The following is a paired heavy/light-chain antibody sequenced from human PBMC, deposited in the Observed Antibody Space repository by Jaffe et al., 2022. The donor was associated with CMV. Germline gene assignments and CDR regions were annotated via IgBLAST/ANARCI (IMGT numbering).Heavy chain of an antibody. CDR2: ISRDGSLK. CDR1: GFSLSDHG. Sequence: QVQLVESGGGVVRPGKSLRLSCAASGFSLSDHGMHWVRQAPGKGLEWVAFISRDGSLKFYSDSVEGRFTISRDTSKNTLYLQMDSLTAEDTAVYFCARVKRDGLVALVRNAFDVWGQGTKVIVSS. J-gene: IGHJ3*01. V-gene: IGHV3-30*03. CDR3: ARVKRDGLVALVRNAFDV. D-gene: IGHD2-8*02.
Light chain of an antibody. CDR3: QQFGSSPVT. CDR1: QSVAGNY. CDR2: DAS. Sequence: IVLTQSPGTLALSLGERATLSCRASQSVAGNYLAWYQQKPGQAPRLLIFDASSRATGIPDRFGGSGSGTDFNLTINRLAPEDSAVYYCQQFGSSPVTFGGGTKVEFK. V-gene: IGKV3-20*01. J-gene: IGKJ4*01.